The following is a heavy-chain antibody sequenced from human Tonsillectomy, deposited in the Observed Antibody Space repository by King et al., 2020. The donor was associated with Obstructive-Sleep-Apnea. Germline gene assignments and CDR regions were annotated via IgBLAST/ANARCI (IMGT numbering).Heavy chain of an antibody. CDR3: ASTPKAVAIAADRDV. D-gene: IGHD6-19*01. CDR2: ISSSSSYI. CDR1: GFTFSSYS. V-gene: IGHV3-21*01. Sequence: VQLVESGGGLVKPGGSLRLSCAASGFTFSSYSMNWVRQAPGKGLEWVSSISSSSSYIYYADSVKGRFTISRDNAKNSLYLQMNSLRAEDTAVYYCASTPKAVAIAADRDVGGQGTTVTVSS. J-gene: IGHJ6*02.